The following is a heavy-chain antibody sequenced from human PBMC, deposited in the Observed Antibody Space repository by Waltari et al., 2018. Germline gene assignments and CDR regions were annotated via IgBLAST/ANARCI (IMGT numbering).Heavy chain of an antibody. Sequence: QLQLQESGPGLVKPSETLSLTCTVSGGSISSSSYYWGWIRQPPGKGLEWIGSIYYSGSTNYNPSLKSRVTISVDTSISTAYMELSRLRSDDTAVYYCARTTTVVKGGMDVWGKGTTVTVSS. CDR1: GGSISSSSYY. V-gene: IGHV4-39*07. CDR3: ARTTTVVKGGMDV. CDR2: IYYSGST. D-gene: IGHD4-17*01. J-gene: IGHJ6*03.